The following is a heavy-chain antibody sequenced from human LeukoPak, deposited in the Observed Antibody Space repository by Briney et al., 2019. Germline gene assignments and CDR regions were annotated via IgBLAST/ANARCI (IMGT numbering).Heavy chain of an antibody. CDR3: ARLIVGATRYFDY. CDR1: GYSISSGYY. D-gene: IGHD1-26*01. J-gene: IGHJ4*02. V-gene: IGHV4-38-2*02. CDR2: IYHSGST. Sequence: YPSETLSLTCTVSGYSISSGYYWGWIRQPPGKGLEWIGSIYHSGSTYYNPSLKSRVTISVDTSKNQFSLKLSSVTAADTAVYYCARLIVGATRYFDYWGQGTLVTVSS.